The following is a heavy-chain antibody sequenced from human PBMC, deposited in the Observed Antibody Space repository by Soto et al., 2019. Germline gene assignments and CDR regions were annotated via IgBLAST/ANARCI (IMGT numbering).Heavy chain of an antibody. Sequence: EVQLVESGGGLVQPGGSLRLSCVASGFTFSDYWMHWVRQAPGKGLVWASRIKFDGSFTSHADSVKGRFTISRDNARNTVQLQMDSLRADDTGVYYCARGLRNYYGVDVWGQGTTVTVSS. J-gene: IGHJ6*02. CDR1: GFTFSDYW. CDR2: IKFDGSFT. V-gene: IGHV3-74*01. D-gene: IGHD4-17*01. CDR3: ARGLRNYYGVDV.